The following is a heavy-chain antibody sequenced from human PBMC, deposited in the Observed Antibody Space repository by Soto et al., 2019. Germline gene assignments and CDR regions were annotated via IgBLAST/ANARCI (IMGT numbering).Heavy chain of an antibody. Sequence: KTSETLSLTCAVYGGSFSGYYWSWNRQPPGKGLEWIGEINHSGSTNYNPSLKSRVTISVDTSKNQFSLKLSSVTAADTAVYYCARGVASSGSYYSPRYYYGMDVWGQGTTVTVSS. D-gene: IGHD1-26*01. CDR3: ARGVASSGSYYSPRYYYGMDV. CDR2: INHSGST. CDR1: GGSFSGYY. J-gene: IGHJ6*02. V-gene: IGHV4-34*01.